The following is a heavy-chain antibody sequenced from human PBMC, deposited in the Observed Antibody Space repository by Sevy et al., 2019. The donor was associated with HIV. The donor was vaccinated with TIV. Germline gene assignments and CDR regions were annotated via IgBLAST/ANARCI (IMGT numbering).Heavy chain of an antibody. V-gene: IGHV3-15*01. CDR3: TTGGSLFQH. CDR2: FKSKTDGGTT. CDR1: GFTFSNVW. Sequence: GGSLRLSCVASGFTFSNVWMSWVRQAPGKGPEWDGHFKSKTDGGTTDYAAPVRGRFTISRDDSKNTLYLQMTSLKTEATAVYYCTTGGSLFQHWGQGTLVTVSS. D-gene: IGHD3-16*01. J-gene: IGHJ1*01.